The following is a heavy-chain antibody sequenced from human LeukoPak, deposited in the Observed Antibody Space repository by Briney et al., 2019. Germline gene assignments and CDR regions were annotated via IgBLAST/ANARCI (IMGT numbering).Heavy chain of an antibody. J-gene: IGHJ5*02. CDR3: AKDRYGGNSAWFDP. D-gene: IGHD4-23*01. CDR2: IWYDGSNK. V-gene: IGHV3-33*06. Sequence: QPGGSLRLSCAASGFTFSSYGMHWVRQAPGKGLEWVAVIWYDGSNKYYADSVKGRFTISRDNSKNTLYLQMNSLRAEDTAVYYCAKDRYGGNSAWFDPWGQGTLVTVSS. CDR1: GFTFSSYG.